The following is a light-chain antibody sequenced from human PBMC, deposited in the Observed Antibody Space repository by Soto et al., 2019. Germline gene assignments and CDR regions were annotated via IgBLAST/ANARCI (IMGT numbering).Light chain of an antibody. J-gene: IGKJ2*01. V-gene: IGKV3D-20*01. Sequence: EIVLTQSPATLSLSPVERATLSCVASQSVSSNYLAWYQQKPGLAPRLVIYDASTRATGVPARFSGSGSETDFTLTISNLQSEDCAVYYCQHYNNWPPYTFGQGTKVDIK. CDR2: DAS. CDR3: QHYNNWPPYT. CDR1: QSVSSNY.